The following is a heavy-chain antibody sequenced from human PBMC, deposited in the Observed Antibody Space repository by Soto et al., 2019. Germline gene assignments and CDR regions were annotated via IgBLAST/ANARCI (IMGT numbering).Heavy chain of an antibody. CDR1: GASISGFY. Sequence: SETLSLTCTVSGASISGFYWSWIRKSAGKGLEWIGRIYATGTTDYNPSPKSRVMMSVDTSKKQFSLKLRSVTAADTAVYYCVRDGTKTLRDWFDPWGQGISVTVSS. CDR2: IYATGTT. D-gene: IGHD1-1*01. J-gene: IGHJ5*02. V-gene: IGHV4-4*07. CDR3: VRDGTKTLRDWFDP.